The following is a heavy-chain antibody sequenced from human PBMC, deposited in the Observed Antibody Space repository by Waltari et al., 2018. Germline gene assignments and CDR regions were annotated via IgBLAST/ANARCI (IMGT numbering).Heavy chain of an antibody. CDR1: GYTLTELS. CDR3: ATGIVDTAMVTPPFDY. D-gene: IGHD5-18*01. CDR2: CDPEDGET. J-gene: IGHJ4*02. V-gene: IGHV1-24*01. Sequence: QVQLVQSGAEVKKPGASVKVSCKVSGYTLTELSMHWVRQAPGKGLEWMGGCDPEDGETIYAQKFQGRVTMTEDTSTDTAYMELSSLRSEDTAVYYCATGIVDTAMVTPPFDYWGQGTLVTVSS.